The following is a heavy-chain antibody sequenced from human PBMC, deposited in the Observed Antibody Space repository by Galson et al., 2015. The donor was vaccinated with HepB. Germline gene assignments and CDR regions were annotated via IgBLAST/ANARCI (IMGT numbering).Heavy chain of an antibody. V-gene: IGHV7-4-1*02. CDR1: GYTFTSYA. Sequence: SVKVSCTASGYTFTSYAMNWVRQAPGQGLEWMGWINTNTGNPTYAQGFTGRFVFSLDTSVSTAYLQISSLKAEDTAVYYCARDNKLAAVRDAFDIWGQGTMVTVSS. D-gene: IGHD6-13*01. CDR3: ARDNKLAAVRDAFDI. J-gene: IGHJ3*02. CDR2: INTNTGNP.